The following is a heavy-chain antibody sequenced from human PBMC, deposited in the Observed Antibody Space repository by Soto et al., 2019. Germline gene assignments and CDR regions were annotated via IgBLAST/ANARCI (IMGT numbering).Heavy chain of an antibody. CDR2: VSVSGGTT. CDR3: AKGLSYYDSSGYRLFDY. Sequence: GGSLRLSCAASGFMFNNYAMSWVRQAPGKGLEWVSTVSVSGGTTYYADSLKGRFTISRDNSKKTVYLQMNRLRADDTAIYYCAKGLSYYDSSGYRLFDYWGQGTLVTVSS. J-gene: IGHJ4*02. D-gene: IGHD3-22*01. CDR1: GFMFNNYA. V-gene: IGHV3-23*01.